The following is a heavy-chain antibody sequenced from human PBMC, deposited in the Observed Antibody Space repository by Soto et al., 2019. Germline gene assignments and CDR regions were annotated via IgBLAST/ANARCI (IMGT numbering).Heavy chain of an antibody. J-gene: IGHJ3*01. V-gene: IGHV3-30*18. CDR2: ISSDGSYQ. Sequence: PGRSLRLSCAASGFTFSSDGMHWVRQAPGKGLEWVAVISSDGSYQYYVDSVKGRFTISRDNSKNTLYLQMNSLRAEDTAVYYCTKDEISKTIRREAFNFWRQGTMVTV. CDR3: TKDEISKTIRREAFNF. CDR1: GFTFSSDG. D-gene: IGHD1-7*01.